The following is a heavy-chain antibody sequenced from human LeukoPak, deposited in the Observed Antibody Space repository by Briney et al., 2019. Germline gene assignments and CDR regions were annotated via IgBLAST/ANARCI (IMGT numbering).Heavy chain of an antibody. CDR3: TAEMEQWPEGYALDI. CDR2: IRSKASNYAT. D-gene: IGHD6-19*01. J-gene: IGHJ3*02. CDR1: GFLFSGSA. V-gene: IGHV3-73*01. Sequence: GGSLRLSCAASGFLFSGSALHWVRQASGKGLEWVARIRSKASNYATAYAASVEGRFTISRDDSKNSAYLQMNSLKTEDTAVYHCTAEMEQWPEGYALDIWGQGTMITVSS.